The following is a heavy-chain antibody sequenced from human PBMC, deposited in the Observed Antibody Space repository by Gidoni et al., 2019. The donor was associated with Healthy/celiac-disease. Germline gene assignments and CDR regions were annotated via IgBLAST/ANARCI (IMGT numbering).Heavy chain of an antibody. CDR1: GGTFSSYA. J-gene: IGHJ4*02. D-gene: IGHD3-22*01. CDR3: ARDRGPYYYDSSGYYDY. CDR2: IIPIFGTA. Sequence: QVQLVQSGAEVKKPGSSVKVSCKASGGTFSSYAISWVRQAPGQGLEWMGGIIPIFGTANYAQKFQGRVTITADESTSTAYMELSSLRSEDTAVYYCARDRGPYYYDSSGYYDYWGQGTLVTVSS. V-gene: IGHV1-69*01.